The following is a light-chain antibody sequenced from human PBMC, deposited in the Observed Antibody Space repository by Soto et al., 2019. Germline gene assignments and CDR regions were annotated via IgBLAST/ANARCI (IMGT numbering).Light chain of an antibody. CDR2: AAS. CDR1: QTISNY. J-gene: IGKJ5*01. Sequence: DIQMTQSPSSLSASLGDRVTITCRASQTISNYLNWYQQKSGRAPELLVYAASNLQSGVPSRFTGSGSGTHFTLTINGLQPEDFATYYCQQAASFPITFGQGTRLEIK. CDR3: QQAASFPIT. V-gene: IGKV1-39*01.